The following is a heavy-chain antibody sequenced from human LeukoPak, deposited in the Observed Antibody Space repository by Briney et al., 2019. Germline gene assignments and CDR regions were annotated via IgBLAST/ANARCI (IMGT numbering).Heavy chain of an antibody. D-gene: IGHD6-19*01. V-gene: IGHV1-8*01. J-gene: IGHJ5*02. CDR2: MNPNSGNT. CDR3: ARAAVAEADWFDP. Sequence: ASVKVSCKASGHTYTSYDINWVRQATGQGLEWMGWMNPNSGNTGYAQKFQGRVTMTRNTSISTAYMELSSLISEDTAVYYCARAAVAEADWFDPWGQGTLVTVSS. CDR1: GHTYTSYD.